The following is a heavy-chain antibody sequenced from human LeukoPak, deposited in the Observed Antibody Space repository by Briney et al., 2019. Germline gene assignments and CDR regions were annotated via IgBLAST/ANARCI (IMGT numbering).Heavy chain of an antibody. CDR2: ISYDGSNK. D-gene: IGHD3-22*01. Sequence: GGSLRLSCAAAGFTFSSYAMHWVRQAPGKGLEWVAVISYDGSNKYYADSVKGRFTISRDNSKNTLYLQMNSLRAEDTAVYYCARARVTPYYYDSSGYYWSMDYWGQGTLVTVSS. V-gene: IGHV3-30-3*01. J-gene: IGHJ4*02. CDR1: GFTFSSYA. CDR3: ARARVTPYYYDSSGYYWSMDY.